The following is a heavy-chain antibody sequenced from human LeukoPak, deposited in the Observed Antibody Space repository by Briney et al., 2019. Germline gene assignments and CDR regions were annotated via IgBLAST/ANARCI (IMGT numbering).Heavy chain of an antibody. D-gene: IGHD3-10*01. CDR3: ARGLALVRGVISG. CDR2: ISSSSSYI. CDR1: GFTFSSYS. V-gene: IGHV3-21*01. Sequence: GGSLRLSCAASGFTFSSYSMNWVRQAPGKGLEWVSSISSSSSYIYYADSVKGRFTISRDNAKNSLYLQMNSLRAEDTAVYYCARGLALVRGVISGWGQGTLVTVSS. J-gene: IGHJ4*02.